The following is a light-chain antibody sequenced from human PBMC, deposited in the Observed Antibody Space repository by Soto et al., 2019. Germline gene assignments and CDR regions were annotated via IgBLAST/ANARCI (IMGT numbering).Light chain of an antibody. CDR2: GAS. CDR1: QIISSFY. J-gene: IGKJ1*01. V-gene: IGKV3-20*01. CDR3: QYYGSSPPT. Sequence: EIVLTQSPGTLSLSPGERATLSCRTSQIISSFYLAWYQQKPGQSPRLLIYGASSRATGVPDRFSGSGSGTAFTLTISRLEPEDFAVYYCQYYGSSPPTFGQGTKVEIK.